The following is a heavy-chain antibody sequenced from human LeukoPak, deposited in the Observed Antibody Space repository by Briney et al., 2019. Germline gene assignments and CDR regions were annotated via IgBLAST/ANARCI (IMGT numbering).Heavy chain of an antibody. J-gene: IGHJ3*02. Sequence: GGSLRLSCAASGFTFSSYAMSWVRQAPGKGLEWVSAISGSGGSTYYADSVKGRFTISRDNSKNTLYLQMNSLRAEDTAVYYCAKDLAIFGVAPSRNAFDIWGQGTMVTVSS. V-gene: IGHV3-23*01. CDR3: AKDLAIFGVAPSRNAFDI. CDR1: GFTFSSYA. CDR2: ISGSGGST. D-gene: IGHD3-3*01.